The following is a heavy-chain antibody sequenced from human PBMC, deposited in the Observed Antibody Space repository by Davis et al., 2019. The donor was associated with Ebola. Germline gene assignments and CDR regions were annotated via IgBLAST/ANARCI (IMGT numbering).Heavy chain of an antibody. D-gene: IGHD6-13*01. J-gene: IGHJ6*02. CDR3: ANAITAAGKGYYYYGMDV. Sequence: GESLKISCAASGFTFSSYSMNWVRQAPGKGLEWVSAISGSGGSTYYADSVKGRFTISRDNSKNTLYLQMNSLRAEDTAVYYCANAITAAGKGYYYYGMDVWGQGTTVTVSS. CDR1: GFTFSSYS. CDR2: ISGSGGST. V-gene: IGHV3-23*01.